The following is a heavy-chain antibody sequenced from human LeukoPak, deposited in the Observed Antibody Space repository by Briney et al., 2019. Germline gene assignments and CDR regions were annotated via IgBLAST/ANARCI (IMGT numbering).Heavy chain of an antibody. CDR2: INHSGST. V-gene: IGHV4-34*01. J-gene: IGHJ4*02. D-gene: IGHD3-9*01. Sequence: PSETLSLTSAVYGGSFSGYYWSWIRQPPGKGLEWIGEINHSGSTNYNPSLKSRVTISVDTSKNQFSLKLSSVTAADTAVYYCARGGVQYYDILTGYYTNYFDYWGQGTLVTVSS. CDR1: GGSFSGYY. CDR3: ARGGVQYYDILTGYYTNYFDY.